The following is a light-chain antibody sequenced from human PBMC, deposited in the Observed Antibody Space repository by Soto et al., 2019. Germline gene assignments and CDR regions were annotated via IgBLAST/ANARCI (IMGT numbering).Light chain of an antibody. Sequence: EIVLTQSPGTLSLSPGERATLSCRASQSVSSSYLAWYQQKPGQAPRLLIYGAFNRATDIPDRFSGSGSRTDFTLTFSRLEPEDFAVYYCQQYGDSPATFGPGTKVDIK. J-gene: IGKJ3*01. V-gene: IGKV3-20*01. CDR1: QSVSSSY. CDR3: QQYGDSPAT. CDR2: GAF.